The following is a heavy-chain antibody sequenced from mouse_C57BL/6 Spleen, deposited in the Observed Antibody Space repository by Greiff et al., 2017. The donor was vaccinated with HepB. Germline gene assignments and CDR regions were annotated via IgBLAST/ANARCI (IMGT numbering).Heavy chain of an antibody. D-gene: IGHD2-3*01. Sequence: VQLQESGAELVRPGSSVKLSCKASGYTFTSYWMDWVKQRPGQGLEWIGNIYPSDSETHYNQKFKDKATLTVDKSSSTAYMQLSSLTSEDSAVYYCARGDGYPLDYWGQGTTLTVSS. CDR2: IYPSDSET. CDR1: GYTFTSYW. V-gene: IGHV1-61*01. J-gene: IGHJ2*01. CDR3: ARGDGYPLDY.